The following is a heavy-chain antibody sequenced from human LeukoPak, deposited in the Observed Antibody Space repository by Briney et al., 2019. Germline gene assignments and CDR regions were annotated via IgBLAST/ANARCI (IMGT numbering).Heavy chain of an antibody. J-gene: IGHJ4*02. CDR3: AGFGGYSL. Sequence: GSLRLSCAVSGFTVSNNHLTWVRQAPGKGLECVSILYNTATTFYADSVKGRFTISRDNSRNTVYLQMNRLRVEDTAVYYCAGFGGYSLWGQGTLVTVSS. D-gene: IGHD4-23*01. CDR1: GFTVSNNH. V-gene: IGHV3-66*01. CDR2: LYNTATT.